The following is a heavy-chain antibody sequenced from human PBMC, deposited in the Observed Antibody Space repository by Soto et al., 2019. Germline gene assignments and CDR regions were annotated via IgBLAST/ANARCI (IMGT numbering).Heavy chain of an antibody. Sequence: QVQLVQSGAEVKKPGSSVKVSCKASGGTFSSYALSWVRQAPGQGLEWMGGIIPIFGTTNYAQNFQGRVTQTVEGSTSTAYMVQNSMSSEDTAVYYCARVYGGGSYYYYGMDVWGQGTTVTVSS. CDR1: GGTFSSYA. CDR2: IIPIFGTT. D-gene: IGHD3-16*01. V-gene: IGHV1-69*12. J-gene: IGHJ6*02. CDR3: ARVYGGGSYYYYGMDV.